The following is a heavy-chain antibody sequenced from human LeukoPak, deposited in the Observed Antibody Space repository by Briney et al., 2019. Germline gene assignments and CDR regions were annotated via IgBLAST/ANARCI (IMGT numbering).Heavy chain of an antibody. V-gene: IGHV4-34*01. Sequence: SETLSLTCAVYGGSFSGYYWSWIRQPPGKGLEWIGEINHSGSTNYNPSLKSRVTISVDTSKNQFSLKLSSVTAADTAVYYCARFLNSSSWYNYWGQGTLVTVSS. J-gene: IGHJ4*02. CDR1: GGSFSGYY. CDR2: INHSGST. D-gene: IGHD6-13*01. CDR3: ARFLNSSSWYNY.